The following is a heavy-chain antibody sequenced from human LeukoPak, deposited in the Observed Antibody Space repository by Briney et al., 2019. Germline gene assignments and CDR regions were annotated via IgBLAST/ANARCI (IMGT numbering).Heavy chain of an antibody. CDR2: ISYSGRT. Sequence: SETLSLTCTVSGGSVNSDNYYWSWIRQPPGKGLEWIGYISYSGRTNYNPSLKGRVTISVATSKKQFSLKLSYVTAADTAVYYCARGYCTRTSCYEADPWGQGTLVTVSS. CDR3: ARGYCTRTSCYEADP. V-gene: IGHV4-61*01. J-gene: IGHJ5*02. CDR1: GGSVNSDNYY. D-gene: IGHD2-2*01.